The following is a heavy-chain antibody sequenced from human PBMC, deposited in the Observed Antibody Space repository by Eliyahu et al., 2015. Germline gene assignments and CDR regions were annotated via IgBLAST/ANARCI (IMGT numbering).Heavy chain of an antibody. J-gene: IGHJ4*02. D-gene: IGHD2-15*01. CDR3: ARKTPYCSGGTCNPWYFDY. CDR1: GDSISNYY. CDR2: IHYSXNT. Sequence: QVQLQESGPGLVKPSETLSLTCTVXGDSISNYYWXWIRQPPGKGLEWIGHIHYSXNTXYNPXLKSRVTISIDTSKNQFSLNLNSVTAADTAVYYCARKTPYCSGGTCNPWYFDYWGQGMLVTVSS. V-gene: IGHV4-59*01.